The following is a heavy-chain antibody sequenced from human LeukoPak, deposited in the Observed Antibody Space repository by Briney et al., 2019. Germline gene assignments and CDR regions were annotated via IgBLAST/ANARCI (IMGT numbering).Heavy chain of an antibody. CDR1: GGTFSSYA. CDR2: IIPIFGTA. CDR3: ARAPGSYYKGNWFDP. V-gene: IGHV1-69*05. J-gene: IGHJ5*02. Sequence: PWASVKVSCKASGGTFSSYAISWVRQAPGQGLEWMGGIIPIFGTANYAQEFQGRVTITRDTSASTAYMELSSLRSEDMAVYYCARAPGSYYKGNWFDPWGQGTLVTVSS. D-gene: IGHD1-26*01.